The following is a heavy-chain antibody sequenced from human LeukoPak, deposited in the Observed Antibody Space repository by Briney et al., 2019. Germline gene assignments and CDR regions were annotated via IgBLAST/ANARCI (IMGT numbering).Heavy chain of an antibody. CDR1: GFTFRSYG. V-gene: IGHV3-33*01. J-gene: IGHJ4*02. Sequence: GGSLRLSCAASGFTFRSYGMHWVRQAPGKGLEWVAVIWYDGSNEYYGDSVKGRFTISRDNSKNTLSLQLTSLRAEDTAVYYCARVHSSSWAYFDNWGQGTLVTVSS. CDR3: ARVHSSSWAYFDN. D-gene: IGHD6-13*01. CDR2: IWYDGSNE.